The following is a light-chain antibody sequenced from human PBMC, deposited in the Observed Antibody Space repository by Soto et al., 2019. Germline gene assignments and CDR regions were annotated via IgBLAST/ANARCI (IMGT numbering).Light chain of an antibody. Sequence: DILMTQSPSSLSASIGDRVTITCRASQTISTYLSWYQQKPGKAPKLLIYSASTLQSGVPSRFSGSGSGTNFTLTISSLQAEDFATYYCHQSHNTFMYTFGQGTKLEIK. V-gene: IGKV1-39*01. CDR1: QTISTY. J-gene: IGKJ2*01. CDR2: SAS. CDR3: HQSHNTFMYT.